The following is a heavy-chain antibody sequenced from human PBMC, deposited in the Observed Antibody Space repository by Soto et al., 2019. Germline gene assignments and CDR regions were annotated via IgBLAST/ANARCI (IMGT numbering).Heavy chain of an antibody. CDR1: GFTFSSYA. V-gene: IGHV3-30-3*01. CDR2: ISYDGSNK. J-gene: IGHJ6*02. D-gene: IGHD1-1*01. CDR3: ARDRLRYNWNDFPYYYYGMDV. Sequence: QVQLVESGGGVVQPGRSLRLPCAASGFTFSSYAMQWVRQAPCKGLEWVAVISYDGSNKYYADSVKGRFTISRDNSKNTLYLQMNSLRAEDTAVYYCARDRLRYNWNDFPYYYYGMDVWGQGTTVTVSS.